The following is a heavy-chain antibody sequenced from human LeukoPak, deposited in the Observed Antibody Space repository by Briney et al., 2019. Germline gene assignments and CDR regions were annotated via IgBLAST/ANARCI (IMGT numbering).Heavy chain of an antibody. J-gene: IGHJ4*02. CDR3: AKDGSYSGSYDY. Sequence: GGSLRLSFGASGFTFDDYAMHWVRQAPGKGLEWVSLISWDGGSTYYADSVKGRFTISRDNSKNSLYLQMNSLRAEDTALYYCAKDGSYSGSYDYWGQGTLVTVSS. V-gene: IGHV3-43D*03. CDR1: GFTFDDYA. CDR2: ISWDGGST. D-gene: IGHD1-26*01.